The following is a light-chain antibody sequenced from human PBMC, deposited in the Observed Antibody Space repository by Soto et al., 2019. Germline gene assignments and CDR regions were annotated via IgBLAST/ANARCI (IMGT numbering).Light chain of an antibody. CDR2: DAN. V-gene: IGLV2-14*01. CDR3: SSYTSRNTLYV. CDR1: SSDVGAYNF. Sequence: QSALTQPASVSGSLGQSITISCTGTSSDVGAYNFVSWYQQHPGKAPKLMIYDANNRPSGVSNRFSGSKSANTASLTISGLQADDEADYYCSSYTSRNTLYVFGTGTKLTVL. J-gene: IGLJ1*01.